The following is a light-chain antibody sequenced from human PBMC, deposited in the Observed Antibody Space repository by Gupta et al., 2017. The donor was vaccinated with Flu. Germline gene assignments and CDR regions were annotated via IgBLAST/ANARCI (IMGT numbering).Light chain of an antibody. V-gene: IGKV2-28*01. CDR1: QSRLHINRLNY. J-gene: IGKJ2*03. CDR2: LGS. Sequence: DTVRSHTLLPLRLTPGETASISCRPSQSRLHINRLNYLDWYLQKPGKSPQVLIYLGSNRASGVPERFSGSGSGTDFTLKISRVEAEDVGIYYCLQDLQIPYSFGQGTRLEI. CDR3: LQDLQIPYS.